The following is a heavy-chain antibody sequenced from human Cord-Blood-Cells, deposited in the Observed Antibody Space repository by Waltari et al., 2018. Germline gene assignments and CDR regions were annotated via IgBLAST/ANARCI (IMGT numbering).Heavy chain of an antibody. CDR3: ARGPDLWFGELYFDY. Sequence: QVQLQQWGAGPLKPSENLSLTCGGCGGSFRGYYWSWFRQPPGKGLEWIGEINHSGSTNYNPSLKRRVTISVDTSKNQFSLKLSSVTAADTAVYYCARGPDLWFGELYFDYWGQGTLVTVSS. CDR2: INHSGST. J-gene: IGHJ4*02. V-gene: IGHV4-34*01. CDR1: GGSFRGYY. D-gene: IGHD3-10*01.